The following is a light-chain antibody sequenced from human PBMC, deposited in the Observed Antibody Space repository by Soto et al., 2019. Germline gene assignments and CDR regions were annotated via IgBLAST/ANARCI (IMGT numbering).Light chain of an antibody. J-gene: IGKJ1*01. CDR1: QSISSW. V-gene: IGKV1-5*01. Sequence: DIQMTQSPSTLSASVGDRVTITCRASQSISSWLAWYQQKPGKAPKLLIYDASSLESGVPSRFSGSGSGTEFTLTISSLQPDDFATYYCQHYNSHSRTLGQGTKVDIK. CDR3: QHYNSHSRT. CDR2: DAS.